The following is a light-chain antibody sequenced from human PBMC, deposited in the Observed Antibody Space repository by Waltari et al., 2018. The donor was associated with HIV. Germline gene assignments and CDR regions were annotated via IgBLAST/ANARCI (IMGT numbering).Light chain of an antibody. V-gene: IGLV2-14*01. CDR2: EVA. J-gene: IGLJ2*01. CDR1: SPDFGAYKF. CDR3: CAYAVGSILV. Sequence: QPVLTQPASVSGSPGQSITISCTGTSPDFGAYKFVSWFQQSPGKAPTLLIYEVASRPTGVSHRFSGSQSGSTASLHISGRIDDDEATYYCCAYAVGSILVFGGGTRVTVL.